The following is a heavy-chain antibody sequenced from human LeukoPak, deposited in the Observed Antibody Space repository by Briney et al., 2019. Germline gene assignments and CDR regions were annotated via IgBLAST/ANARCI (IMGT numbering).Heavy chain of an antibody. CDR2: ISYDGSNK. CDR3: AKVGIAVAGVGY. CDR1: GFTFSSYG. Sequence: GGSLRLSCAASGFTFSSYGMHWVRQAPGKGPEWVAVISYDGSNKYYADSAKGRFTISRDNSKNTLYLQMNSLRAEDTAVYYCAKVGIAVAGVGYWGQGTLVTVSS. J-gene: IGHJ4*02. V-gene: IGHV3-30*18. D-gene: IGHD6-19*01.